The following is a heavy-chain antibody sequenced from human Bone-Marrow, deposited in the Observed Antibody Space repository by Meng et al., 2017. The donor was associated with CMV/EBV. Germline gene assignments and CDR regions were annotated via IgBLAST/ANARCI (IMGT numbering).Heavy chain of an antibody. CDR3: ARVDRGYYGMDV. D-gene: IGHD2-15*01. CDR2: ISPNSGGT. V-gene: IGHV1-2*02. CDR1: GYTFTDYY. Sequence: ASVKVSCKASGYTFTDYYMHSVRQAPGEGIEWMGWISPNSGGTNYAQKFEGRVTMTRDTSISTTYMALSSLGSDDSAVYYCARVDRGYYGMDVWGQGTTVTVSS. J-gene: IGHJ6*02.